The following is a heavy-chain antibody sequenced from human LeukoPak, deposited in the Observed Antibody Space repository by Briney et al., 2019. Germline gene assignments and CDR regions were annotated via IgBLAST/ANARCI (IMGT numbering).Heavy chain of an antibody. V-gene: IGHV1-46*01. CDR1: GYTFTSYY. Sequence: ASVKVSCEASGYTFTSYYMHWVRQAPGQGLEWMGIINPSGGSTSYAQKFQGRVTMTRDTSTSTVYIELSSLRSEDTAVYYCARARYSGSYGHDAFDIWGQGTMVTVSS. J-gene: IGHJ3*02. CDR3: ARARYSGSYGHDAFDI. D-gene: IGHD1-26*01. CDR2: INPSGGST.